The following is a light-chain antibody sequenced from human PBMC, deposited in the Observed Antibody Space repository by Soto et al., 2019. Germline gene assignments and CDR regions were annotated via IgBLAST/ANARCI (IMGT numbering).Light chain of an antibody. CDR3: KQYNNWPRT. Sequence: EIVLTQSPATLSLSPGAIATLSGRASQSVSSNLAWYQQKPGQAPRLLIYGASTRATGIPARFSGSGSGKEFTLTISSLQSEEFAVYYCKQYNNWPRTFGQGTKVDIK. V-gene: IGKV3-15*01. CDR2: GAS. J-gene: IGKJ1*01. CDR1: QSVSSN.